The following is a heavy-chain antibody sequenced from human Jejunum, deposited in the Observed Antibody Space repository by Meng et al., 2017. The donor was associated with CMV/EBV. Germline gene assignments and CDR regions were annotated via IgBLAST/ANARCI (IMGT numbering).Heavy chain of an antibody. J-gene: IGHJ4*02. CDR2: IDHIAST. CDR1: GGSFNICY. CDR3: ARGGPHQSGFGF. V-gene: IGHV4-34*01. Sequence: AVYGGSFNICYWSWIGRPPGKGLEWLGQIDHIASTNYHPSLTSRLTMSVDTSKNQFTLNLTSVTAADTAVYYCARGGPHQSGFGFWGQGTLVTVSS. D-gene: IGHD3-10*01.